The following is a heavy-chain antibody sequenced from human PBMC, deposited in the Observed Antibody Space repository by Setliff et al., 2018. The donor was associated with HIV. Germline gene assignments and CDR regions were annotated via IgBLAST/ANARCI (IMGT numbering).Heavy chain of an antibody. D-gene: IGHD3-3*01. CDR1: GASTSDNIYY. Sequence: SETLSLTCSVTGASTSDNIYYWGWIRHSPGKGLEWIASAHYSGAIFYNPSLKSRVTMSVDTSGSRFSLKLTSVTAADTAVYYCARAFYYYDFWSGYPRSHFDSWGQGTLVTVSS. V-gene: IGHV4-39*02. J-gene: IGHJ4*02. CDR3: ARAFYYYDFWSGYPRSHFDS. CDR2: AHYSGAI.